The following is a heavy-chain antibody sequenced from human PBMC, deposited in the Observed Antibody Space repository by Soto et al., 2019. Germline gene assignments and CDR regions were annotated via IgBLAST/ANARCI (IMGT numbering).Heavy chain of an antibody. CDR1: GGSFSGYY. J-gene: IGHJ4*02. Sequence: PSETLSLTCAVYGGSFSGYYWSWIRQPPGKGLEWIGEINHSGSTNYNPSLRSRVTISVDTSKNQFSLKLSSVTAADTAVYYCAGAGDVDTAIVTDSSGLDYWGQGSLVTVSS. CDR3: AGAGDVDTAIVTDSSGLDY. V-gene: IGHV4-34*01. D-gene: IGHD5-18*01. CDR2: INHSGST.